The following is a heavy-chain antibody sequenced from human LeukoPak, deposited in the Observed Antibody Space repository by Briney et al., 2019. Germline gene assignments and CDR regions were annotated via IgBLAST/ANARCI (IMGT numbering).Heavy chain of an antibody. CDR3: ARVGYYSSGPFSYFDY. J-gene: IGHJ4*02. CDR2: ISYDGSNE. V-gene: IGHV3-30-3*01. CDR1: GFTFSSYA. Sequence: GGSLRLSCAASGFTFSSYAMSWVRQAPGKGLEWVAVISYDGSNEYYADSVKGRFTISRDSSENTLYLQMNSLRVEDTAVYYCARVGYYSSGPFSYFDYWGQGTLVTVSS. D-gene: IGHD3-10*01.